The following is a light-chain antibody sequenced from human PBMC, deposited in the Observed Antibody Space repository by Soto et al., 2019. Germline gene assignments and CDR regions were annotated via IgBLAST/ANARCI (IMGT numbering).Light chain of an antibody. CDR1: QSISSW. CDR2: DAS. V-gene: IGKV1-5*01. Sequence: DIQMTQSPSTLSASVGDRVTITCRASQSISSWLAWYQQKPGKDPKLLIYDASSLESGVPSRFSGSGSGTEFTLTISSLQPDDFATYYCQQYNSFPTTFGKGTRLEIK. CDR3: QQYNSFPTT. J-gene: IGKJ5*01.